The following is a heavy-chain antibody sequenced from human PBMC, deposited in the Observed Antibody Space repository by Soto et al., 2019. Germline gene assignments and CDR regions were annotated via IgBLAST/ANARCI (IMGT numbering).Heavy chain of an antibody. CDR1: GGSFSGYY. Sequence: PSETLSLTCAVYGGSFSGYYWSWIRQPPGKGLEWIGEINHSGSTNYNPSLKSRVTISVDTSKNQFSLKLSSVTAADTAVYYCARGAGLINYWGQGTLVTVS. J-gene: IGHJ4*02. CDR3: ARGAGLINY. CDR2: INHSGST. D-gene: IGHD6-19*01. V-gene: IGHV4-34*01.